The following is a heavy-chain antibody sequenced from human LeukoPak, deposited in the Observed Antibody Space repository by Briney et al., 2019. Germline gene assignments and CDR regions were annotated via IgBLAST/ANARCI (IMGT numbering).Heavy chain of an antibody. D-gene: IGHD6-13*01. Sequence: GGSLRLSCAASGFTFSSYSMNWVRQAPGKGLEWVSSISSSSSYIYYADSVKGRFTISRDNAKNSLYLQMNSLRAEDTAVYYCATAVAAAGRSWWFDPWGQGTLVTVSS. CDR2: ISSSSSYI. V-gene: IGHV3-21*01. CDR1: GFTFSSYS. J-gene: IGHJ5*01. CDR3: ATAVAAAGRSWWFDP.